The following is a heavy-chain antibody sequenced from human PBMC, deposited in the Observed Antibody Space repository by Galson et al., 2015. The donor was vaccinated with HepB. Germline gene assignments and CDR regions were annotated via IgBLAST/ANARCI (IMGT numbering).Heavy chain of an antibody. Sequence: ETLSLTCAVYGGSFSGYYWSWIRQPPGKGLEWIGEINPSGSTNYNPSLKSRVTISVDTSKNQFSLKLSSVTAADTAVYYCARGPPKITYYDFWSGAFDIWGQGTMVTVSS. V-gene: IGHV4-34*01. CDR2: INPSGST. CDR1: GGSFSGYY. J-gene: IGHJ3*02. D-gene: IGHD3-3*01. CDR3: ARGPPKITYYDFWSGAFDI.